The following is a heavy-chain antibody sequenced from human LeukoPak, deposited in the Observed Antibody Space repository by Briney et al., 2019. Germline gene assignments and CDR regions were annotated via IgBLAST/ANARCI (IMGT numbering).Heavy chain of an antibody. V-gene: IGHV3-11*01. CDR2: ISSSGSTI. J-gene: IGHJ6*03. Sequence: PGGSLRLSCAASGFTFSDYYMSWIRQAPGKGLEWVSYISSSGSTIYYADSVKGRFTISRDNAKNSLYLQMNSLRAEDTAVYYCARLGYCSSTSCYFWNDYYYMDVWGKGTTVTISS. CDR3: ARLGYCSSTSCYFWNDYYYMDV. CDR1: GFTFSDYY. D-gene: IGHD2-2*01.